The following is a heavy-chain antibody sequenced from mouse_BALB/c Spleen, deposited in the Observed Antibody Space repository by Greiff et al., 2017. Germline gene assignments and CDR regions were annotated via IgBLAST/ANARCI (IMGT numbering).Heavy chain of an antibody. CDR2: ISYSGST. V-gene: IGHV3-2*02. J-gene: IGHJ4*01. CDR3: ARGYYGNPYAMDY. CDR1: GYSITSDYA. Sequence: EVQLQQSGPGLVKPSQSLSLTCTVTGYSITSDYAWNWIRQFPGNKLEWMGYISYSGSTSYNPSLKSRISITRDTSKNQFFLQLNSVTTEDTATYYCARGYYGNPYAMDYWGQGTSVTVSS. D-gene: IGHD2-1*01.